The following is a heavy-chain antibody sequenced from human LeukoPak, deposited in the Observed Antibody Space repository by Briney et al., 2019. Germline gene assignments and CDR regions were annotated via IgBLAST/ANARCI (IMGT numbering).Heavy chain of an antibody. CDR3: ARATVTTKGPFDY. J-gene: IGHJ4*02. D-gene: IGHD4-11*01. Sequence: SVEVSCKASGGTFSSYAISWVRQAPGQGLEWMGGIIPIFGTANYAQKFQGRVTITADESTSTAYMELSSLRSEDTAVYYCARATVTTKGPFDYWGQGTLVTVSS. CDR2: IIPIFGTA. CDR1: GGTFSSYA. V-gene: IGHV1-69*13.